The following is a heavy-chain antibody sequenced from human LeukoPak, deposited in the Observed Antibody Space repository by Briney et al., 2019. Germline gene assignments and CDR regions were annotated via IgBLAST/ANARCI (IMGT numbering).Heavy chain of an antibody. CDR3: ARHRLITMVRGVINFDY. Sequence: PSETLSLTCTVSGGSITSSSYYWGWIRQPPGKGLEWIGSIYYSGSTHYSPSLKSRVTISVDMSKNQFSLKLSSVTAADTAVYYCARHRLITMVRGVINFDYWGQGTLVTVSS. V-gene: IGHV4-39*01. CDR1: GGSITSSSYY. J-gene: IGHJ4*02. CDR2: IYYSGST. D-gene: IGHD3-10*01.